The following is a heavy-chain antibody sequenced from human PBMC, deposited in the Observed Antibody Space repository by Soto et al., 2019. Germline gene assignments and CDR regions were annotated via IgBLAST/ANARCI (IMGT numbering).Heavy chain of an antibody. D-gene: IGHD7-27*01. CDR2: INHSGST. V-gene: IGHV4-34*01. J-gene: IGHJ4*02. CDR1: GGSFSGYY. Sequence: QVQLQQWGAGLLKPSETLSLTCAVYGGSFSGYYWNWMRQPPGKGLEWIGAINHSGSTNYNPSLKRRVTISVDTSKHQFSLKLSSVTAADTAVYYCARGWGRIFDYWGQGTLVTVSS. CDR3: ARGWGRIFDY.